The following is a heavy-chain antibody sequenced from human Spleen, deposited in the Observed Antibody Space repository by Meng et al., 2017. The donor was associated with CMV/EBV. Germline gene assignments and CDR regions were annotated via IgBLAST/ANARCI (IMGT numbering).Heavy chain of an antibody. Sequence: VQLVQSGPEVKKLGASVKVSCKASGYTFTSYAISWVRQAPGQGLEWMGWISAYNGNTLYAQKVQGRVTMTTDTSTSRAYMELRSLRSDDTAVYYCARARDGYNYFDYWGQGTLVTVSS. D-gene: IGHD5-24*01. CDR2: ISAYNGNT. CDR3: ARARDGYNYFDY. V-gene: IGHV1-18*01. J-gene: IGHJ4*02. CDR1: GYTFTSYA.